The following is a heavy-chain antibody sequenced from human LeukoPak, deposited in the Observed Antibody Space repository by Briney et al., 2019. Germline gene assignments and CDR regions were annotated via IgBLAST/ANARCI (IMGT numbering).Heavy chain of an antibody. CDR3: ARDFFAFGGVIALLDY. D-gene: IGHD3-16*02. Sequence: GGSLRLSCAASGFTFNTYGMHWVRQAPGKGLEWVANIKLDGSEKYYVDSVKGRFTISRDNAKKSLYLQMNSLRDEDTAVYYCARDFFAFGGVIALLDYWGQGTLVTVSS. CDR1: GFTFNTYG. J-gene: IGHJ4*02. V-gene: IGHV3-7*01. CDR2: IKLDGSEK.